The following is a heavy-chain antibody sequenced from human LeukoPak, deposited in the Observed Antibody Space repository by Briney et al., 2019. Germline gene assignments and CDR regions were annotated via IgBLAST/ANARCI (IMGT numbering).Heavy chain of an antibody. Sequence: GGSLRLSCAASGFTFSSYWMHWVRQPPGKGLVWVSRLNDDGSYINYAASVKGRFTISRDNAKKTVSLQMYSLRVEDTAVYYCVRGSSDWPGTDDWGQGTLVTVSS. CDR3: VRGSSDWPGTDD. CDR1: GFTFSSYW. J-gene: IGHJ4*02. CDR2: LNDDGSYI. V-gene: IGHV3-74*01. D-gene: IGHD2-2*01.